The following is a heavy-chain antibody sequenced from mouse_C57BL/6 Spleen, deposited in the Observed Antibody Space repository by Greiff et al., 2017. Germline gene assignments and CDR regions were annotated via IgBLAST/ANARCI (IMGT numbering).Heavy chain of an antibody. D-gene: IGHD1-1*01. CDR3: ARQGDYYGSSSFAY. CDR1: GFTFSDYY. CDR2: ISNGGGST. J-gene: IGHJ3*01. Sequence: EVKLMESGGGLVQPGGSLKLSCAASGFTFSDYYMYWVRQTPEKRLEWVAYISNGGGSTYYPDTVKGRFTISRDNAKNTLYLQMSRLKSEDTAMYYCARQGDYYGSSSFAYWGQGTLVTVSA. V-gene: IGHV5-12*01.